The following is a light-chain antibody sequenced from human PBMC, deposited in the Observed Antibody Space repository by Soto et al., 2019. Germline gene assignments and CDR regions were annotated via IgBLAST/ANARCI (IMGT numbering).Light chain of an antibody. V-gene: IGKV1-39*01. Sequence: DIQMTQSPSSLSASVGDRVTITCRASQSIERYLNWYQQKSGKAPKFLMYATSHLQSGVPSRFSGSGSGTEFTLTISGLQPEDFGSCYCQQTYTVPYTFGQGTKLEIE. CDR2: ATS. J-gene: IGKJ2*01. CDR3: QQTYTVPYT. CDR1: QSIERY.